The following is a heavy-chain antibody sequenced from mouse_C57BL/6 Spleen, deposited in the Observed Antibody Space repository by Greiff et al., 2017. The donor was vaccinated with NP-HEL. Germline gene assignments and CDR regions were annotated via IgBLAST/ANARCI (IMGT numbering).Heavy chain of an antibody. D-gene: IGHD3-1*01. CDR2: IYPGDGDT. J-gene: IGHJ2*01. CDR1: GYAFSSSW. V-gene: IGHV1-82*01. Sequence: VQLQQSGPELVKPGASVKISCKASGYAFSSSWMNWVKQRPGKGLEWIGRIYPGDGDTNYNGKFKGKATLTADKSSSTAYMQLSSLTSEDSAVYFCARGRAYYFDYWGQGTTLTVSS. CDR3: ARGRAYYFDY.